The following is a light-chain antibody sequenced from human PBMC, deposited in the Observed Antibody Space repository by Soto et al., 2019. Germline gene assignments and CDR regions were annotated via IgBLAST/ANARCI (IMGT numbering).Light chain of an antibody. CDR2: AAS. J-gene: IGKJ2*01. Sequence: DIPMTQSPSYLSASVGDTVTITCRASQSISVHLNWYQQKPGKVPKLLIYAASNLHSGVPSRFSGSGSETDFALTISSLQPEDFATYYCQQSFITPYTFGQGTRLEIK. V-gene: IGKV1-39*01. CDR1: QSISVH. CDR3: QQSFITPYT.